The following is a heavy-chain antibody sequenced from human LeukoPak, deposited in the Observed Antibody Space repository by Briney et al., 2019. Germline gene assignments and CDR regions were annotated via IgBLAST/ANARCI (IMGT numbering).Heavy chain of an antibody. D-gene: IGHD2-2*01. Sequence: ASVKVSCKASGYTFTSYGISWVRQAPGQGLEWMGWISAYNGNTNYAQKLQGRVAMTTDTSTSTAYMELRSLRSDDTAVYYCARIHTPAATRKYYYYYMDVWGKGTTVTVSS. CDR2: ISAYNGNT. V-gene: IGHV1-18*01. J-gene: IGHJ6*03. CDR3: ARIHTPAATRKYYYYYMDV. CDR1: GYTFTSYG.